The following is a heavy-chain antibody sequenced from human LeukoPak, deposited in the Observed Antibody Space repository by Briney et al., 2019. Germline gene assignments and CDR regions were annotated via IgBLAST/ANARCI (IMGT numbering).Heavy chain of an antibody. D-gene: IGHD5/OR15-5a*01. V-gene: IGHV3-13*01. Sequence: GGSLRLSCAASGFTFRDYDMHWVRQVPGRGLEWVSAIGIGDDTHYPDPVKGRFTISRENAKNSLYLQMNTLRDGDTAVYYCIRGGIRVSGIDAFDIWGQGTMVTVSS. CDR2: IGIGDDT. J-gene: IGHJ3*02. CDR1: GFTFRDYD. CDR3: IRGGIRVSGIDAFDI.